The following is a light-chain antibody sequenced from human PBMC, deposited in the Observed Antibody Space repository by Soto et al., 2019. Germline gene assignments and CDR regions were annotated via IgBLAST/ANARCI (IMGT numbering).Light chain of an antibody. V-gene: IGLV2-14*01. Sequence: QSALTQPASLSGSPGQSITISCTETSSDIGDYNYVSWYQQYPGKAPKLMIYEVTNRPSGVSNRFSGSKSGKTASLTISGLQADDEADYYCSSYTTSNFWVFGGGTKPTVL. J-gene: IGLJ3*02. CDR1: SSDIGDYNY. CDR2: EVT. CDR3: SSYTTSNFWV.